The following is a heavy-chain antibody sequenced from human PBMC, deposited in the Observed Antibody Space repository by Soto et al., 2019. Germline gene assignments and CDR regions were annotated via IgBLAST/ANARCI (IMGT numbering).Heavy chain of an antibody. D-gene: IGHD6-19*01. V-gene: IGHV3-7*03. Sequence: PGGSLRLSCAASGFSFSSYWMSWVRQAPGKGLEWVANIKQDGSEKYYVDSVKGRFTISRDNAKNSVYLQMNSLRAEDTAVYYCARGPSSLTRFDYWGQGTLVTVSS. CDR2: IKQDGSEK. J-gene: IGHJ4*02. CDR3: ARGPSSLTRFDY. CDR1: GFSFSSYW.